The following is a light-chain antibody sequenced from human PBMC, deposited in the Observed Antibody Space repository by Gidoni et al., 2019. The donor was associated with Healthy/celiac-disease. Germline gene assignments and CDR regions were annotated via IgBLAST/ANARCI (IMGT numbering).Light chain of an antibody. CDR3: QQYNSYSFT. CDR2: DAS. CDR1: QSIRSW. V-gene: IGKV1-5*01. Sequence: DIQMTQSPSTLSASVGDRVTITCRASQSIRSWLAWYQQKPGKAPKLLIYDASSLESGVPSRFSGSGSGTEFTLTISSLQPDDFATYYCQQYNSYSFTFGPGTKVEIK. J-gene: IGKJ3*01.